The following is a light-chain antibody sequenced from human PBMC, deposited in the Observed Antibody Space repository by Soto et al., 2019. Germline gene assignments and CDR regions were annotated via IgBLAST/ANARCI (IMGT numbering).Light chain of an antibody. Sequence: EIVLTPSPATLSLSPGERATLSGRASQSVSRKLAWYQQTRGQAPRLLIYGASTRATGVPARFSGSGSGTEFTLTISNLQSEDFAVYHCQQYDKWPRTFGQGTKVDIK. J-gene: IGKJ1*01. V-gene: IGKV3-15*01. CDR1: QSVSRK. CDR2: GAS. CDR3: QQYDKWPRT.